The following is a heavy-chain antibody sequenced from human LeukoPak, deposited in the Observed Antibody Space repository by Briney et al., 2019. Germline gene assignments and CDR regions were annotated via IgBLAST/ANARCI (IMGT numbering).Heavy chain of an antibody. V-gene: IGHV1-18*04. J-gene: IGHJ4*02. CDR3: ATRWDGYSSGWYDY. CDR1: GYTFTSYG. Sequence: ASVKVSCKASGYTFTSYGISWVRQAPGQGLEWMGWISAYNGNTNYAQKLQGRVTMTTDTSTSTAHMELRSLRSDDTAVYYCATRWDGYSSGWYDYWGQGTLVTVSS. CDR2: ISAYNGNT. D-gene: IGHD6-19*01.